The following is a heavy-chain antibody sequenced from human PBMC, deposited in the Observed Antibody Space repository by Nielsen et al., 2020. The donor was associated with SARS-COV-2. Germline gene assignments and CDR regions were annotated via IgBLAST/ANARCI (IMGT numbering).Heavy chain of an antibody. CDR2: IWYDGSNK. Sequence: GESLKISCAASGFTFSSYGMHWVRQAPGKGLEWVAVIWYDGSNKYYADSVKGRFTISRDNSKNTLYLQMNSLRAEDTAVYYCPRNRGGCSGRRCYRDYWGQGTLVTVSS. J-gene: IGHJ4*02. D-gene: IGHD2-15*01. V-gene: IGHV3-33*01. CDR3: PRNRGGCSGRRCYRDY. CDR1: GFTFSSYG.